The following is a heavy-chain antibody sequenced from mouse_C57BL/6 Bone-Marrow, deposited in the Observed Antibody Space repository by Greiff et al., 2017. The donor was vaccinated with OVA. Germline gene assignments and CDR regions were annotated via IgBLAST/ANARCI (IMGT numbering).Heavy chain of an antibody. Sequence: EVQRVESGGGLVQPGGSLKLSCAASGFTFSDYYMYWVRQTPEKRLEWVAYISNGGGSTYYPDTVKGRFTISRDNAKNTLYLQMSRLKSEDTAMYYCARHDGYRYFDYWGQGTTLTVSS. J-gene: IGHJ2*01. CDR2: ISNGGGST. CDR3: ARHDGYRYFDY. V-gene: IGHV5-12*01. D-gene: IGHD2-3*01. CDR1: GFTFSDYY.